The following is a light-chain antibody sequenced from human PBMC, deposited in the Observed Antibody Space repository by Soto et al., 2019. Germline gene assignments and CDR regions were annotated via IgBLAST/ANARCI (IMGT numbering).Light chain of an antibody. Sequence: DIQMTQSPSTLSASVGDRVTITCRASQSISSWLAWYQQKPGKAPKLLIYKASSLEGGVPSRFSGSGSGTDFTLTISSLQPDDFATDYCQQYHSYSLPFGGGTKVDIK. J-gene: IGKJ4*01. CDR3: QQYHSYSLP. V-gene: IGKV1-5*03. CDR1: QSISSW. CDR2: KAS.